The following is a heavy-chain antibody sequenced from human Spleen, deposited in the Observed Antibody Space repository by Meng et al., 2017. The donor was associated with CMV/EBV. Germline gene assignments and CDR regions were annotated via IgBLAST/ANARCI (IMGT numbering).Heavy chain of an antibody. Sequence: SGGSISSFSDYWGWIRQPPGKGLEWIGSIYYSGSTYYNPSLKSRVTISVDTSKNQFSLKLSAVIVADTAVYYCARHEDSPAAMIWFDPWGQGTLVTVSS. CDR1: GGSISSFSDY. J-gene: IGHJ5*02. CDR2: IYYSGST. CDR3: ARHEDSPAAMIWFDP. V-gene: IGHV4-39*01. D-gene: IGHD2-2*01.